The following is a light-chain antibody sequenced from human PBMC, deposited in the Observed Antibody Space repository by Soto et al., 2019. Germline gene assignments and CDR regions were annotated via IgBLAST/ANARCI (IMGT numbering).Light chain of an antibody. CDR2: GAS. V-gene: IGKV3-15*01. J-gene: IGKJ4*01. CDR1: QSVLTN. Sequence: EIVVTQSPAILSVSPGERVTLSCRASQSVLTNLAWYQQKLGQAPRPLIYGASTRATGVPARFSGSGSGTEFILTISSLQSEDFAVYYCQHYNNWLATFGGGTKV. CDR3: QHYNNWLAT.